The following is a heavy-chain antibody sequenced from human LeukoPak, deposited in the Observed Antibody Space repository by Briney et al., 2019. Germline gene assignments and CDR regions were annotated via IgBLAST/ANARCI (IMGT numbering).Heavy chain of an antibody. CDR2: FYTSGST. CDR1: GGSISSYY. J-gene: IGHJ4*02. D-gene: IGHD1-26*01. V-gene: IGHV4-4*07. Sequence: SETLSLTCTVSGGSISSYYWSWIRQPAGKGLEWIGRFYTSGSTNYNPSLKSRVTMSVDTSKNQFSLKLSSVTAADTAVYYCARETIIVGATTFFDYWGQGTLVTVSS. CDR3: ARETIIVGATTFFDY.